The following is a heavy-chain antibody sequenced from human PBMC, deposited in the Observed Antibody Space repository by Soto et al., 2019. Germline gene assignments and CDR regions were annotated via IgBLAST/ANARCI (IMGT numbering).Heavy chain of an antibody. D-gene: IGHD5-12*01. J-gene: IGHJ6*03. V-gene: IGHV3-15*01. CDR3: TTERYSGYDGGYYYYYYYMDV. CDR1: GFTFSNAW. Sequence: GGSLRLSCAASGFTFSNAWMSWVRQAPGKGLEWVGRIKSKTDGGTTDYAAPVKGRFTISRDDSKNTLYLQMNSLKTEDTAVYYCTTERYSGYDGGYYYYYYYMDVWGKGTTVTVSS. CDR2: IKSKTDGGTT.